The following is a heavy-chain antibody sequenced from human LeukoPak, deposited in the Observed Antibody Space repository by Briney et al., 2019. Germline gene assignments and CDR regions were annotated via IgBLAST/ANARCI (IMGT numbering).Heavy chain of an antibody. J-gene: IGHJ4*02. Sequence: GGSLRLSCAASGFTFSSYSMNWVRQAPGKGLEWVSSISSSSSYIYYADSVKGRFTISRDNAKNSLYLQMNSLRAEDTAVYYCTTSGSYSVMQSEMLHYWGQGTLVTVSS. CDR3: TTSGSYSVMQSEMLHY. CDR2: ISSSSSYI. V-gene: IGHV3-21*01. D-gene: IGHD1-26*01. CDR1: GFTFSSYS.